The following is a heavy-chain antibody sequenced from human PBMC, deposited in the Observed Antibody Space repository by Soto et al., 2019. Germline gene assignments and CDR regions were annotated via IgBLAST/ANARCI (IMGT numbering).Heavy chain of an antibody. CDR2: MNPNSGNT. D-gene: IGHD3-3*01. CDR3: ARGTLPHVLRFLEWLLYAFDI. Sequence: ASVKVSCKASGYTFTSYDINWVRQATGQGLEWMGWMNPNSGNTGYAQKFQGRVTMTRNTSISTAYMELSSLRSEDTAVYYCARGTLPHVLRFLEWLLYAFDIWGQGTMVTVSS. J-gene: IGHJ3*02. V-gene: IGHV1-8*01. CDR1: GYTFTSYD.